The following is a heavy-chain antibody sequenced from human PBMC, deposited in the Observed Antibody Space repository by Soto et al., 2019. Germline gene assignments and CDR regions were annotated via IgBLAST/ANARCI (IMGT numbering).Heavy chain of an antibody. D-gene: IGHD3-9*01. CDR1: GFSFCRYL. Sequence: AGGSLRLSCATSGFSFCRYLMTWVRQTPGQGLEWVSSISGRGDATYYADSVKGRFTISRDNSKNTLFLQMNSLGADDTAVYYCAKDPILTTPPSFDTWGQGTLVTVSS. J-gene: IGHJ5*02. V-gene: IGHV3-23*01. CDR2: ISGRGDAT. CDR3: AKDPILTTPPSFDT.